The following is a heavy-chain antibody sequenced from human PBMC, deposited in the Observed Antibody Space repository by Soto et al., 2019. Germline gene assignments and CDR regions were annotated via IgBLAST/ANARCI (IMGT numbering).Heavy chain of an antibody. Sequence: PVGPLRHSWSVSWFTFSSYGMHWVLHSPFKLLEFLALIWYDGGTKYYADSVKGRFTISRDNSKNTLYLQMDSLRAEDTAVYYCARVDRGSSLFYYYYGVEVWGQGTTVTVSS. J-gene: IGHJ6*02. CDR1: WFTFSSYG. CDR3: ARVDRGSSLFYYYYGVEV. V-gene: IGHV3-33*01. CDR2: IWYDGGTK. D-gene: IGHD6-6*01.